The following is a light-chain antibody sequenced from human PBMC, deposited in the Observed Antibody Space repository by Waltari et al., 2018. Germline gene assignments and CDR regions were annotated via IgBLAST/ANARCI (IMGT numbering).Light chain of an antibody. CDR2: GKN. J-gene: IGLJ2*01. CDR3: NSRDSSVNQLI. CDR1: SLRRYY. V-gene: IGLV3-19*01. Sequence: SSELTQDPAVSVALGQTVRITCQGDSLRRYYASWYQQKPGQAPVLVMYGKNNRPSGIPDRFSGSSSGNTASLTSTGAQAEDEADYYCNSRDSSVNQLIFGGGTKLTVL.